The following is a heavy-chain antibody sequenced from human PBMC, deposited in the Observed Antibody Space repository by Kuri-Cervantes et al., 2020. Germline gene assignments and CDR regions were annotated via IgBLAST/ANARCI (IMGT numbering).Heavy chain of an antibody. CDR3: ARAAPHTGLDY. D-gene: IGHD5-18*01. CDR1: GFTFSSYW. J-gene: IGHJ4*02. Sequence: GGSLRLSCAASGFTFSSYWMHWVRQAPGKGLVWVSRINSDGSSTSYADSVKGRFTISRDNAKNTLYLQMNSLRAEDTAVYYCARAAPHTGLDYWGQGTLVTVSS. CDR2: INSDGSST. V-gene: IGHV3-74*01.